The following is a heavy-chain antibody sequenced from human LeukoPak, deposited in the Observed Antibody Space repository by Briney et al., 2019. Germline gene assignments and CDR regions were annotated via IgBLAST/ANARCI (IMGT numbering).Heavy chain of an antibody. J-gene: IGHJ4*02. Sequence: LESLSLTCTVSGGSISNSSYYWGWIRQPPGKGLEWIGCIYYSGSTYYNPSLKSRVTMSVDTSENQFSLKLGSVTAADTAVYYCASQYYDILTGYPYHFDYWGQGTLVTVSS. CDR2: IYYSGST. V-gene: IGHV4-39*01. D-gene: IGHD3-9*01. CDR3: ASQYYDILTGYPYHFDY. CDR1: GGSISNSSYY.